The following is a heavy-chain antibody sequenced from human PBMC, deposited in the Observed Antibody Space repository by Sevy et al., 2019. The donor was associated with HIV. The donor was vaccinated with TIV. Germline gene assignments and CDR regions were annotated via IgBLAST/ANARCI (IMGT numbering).Heavy chain of an antibody. J-gene: IGHJ4*02. CDR2: IYPRDSDT. Sequence: GESLKISCKASGYKFTTYWIGWARQMPGKGLEWMGMIYPRDSDTRYSPSFQGRVTISADTSINTAYLQWSSLKASDTAMYFCARHVDMTTLIGGLYYFDSWGQGTLVTVSS. CDR1: GYKFTTYW. CDR3: ARHVDMTTLIGGLYYFDS. D-gene: IGHD4-4*01. V-gene: IGHV5-51*01.